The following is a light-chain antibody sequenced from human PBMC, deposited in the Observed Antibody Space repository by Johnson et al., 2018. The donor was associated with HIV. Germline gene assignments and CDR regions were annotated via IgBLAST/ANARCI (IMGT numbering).Light chain of an antibody. Sequence: QSVLTQPPSVSAAPGQKVTISCSGSSSNIGNNYVSWYQQLPGTAPKLLIYDNNKRPSGIPDRFSGSKSGTSATLGITGLQTGDEADYYCATWDRSLTGGGVVGTGTKVTVL. CDR1: SSNIGNNY. CDR3: ATWDRSLTGGGV. CDR2: DNN. J-gene: IGLJ1*01. V-gene: IGLV1-51*01.